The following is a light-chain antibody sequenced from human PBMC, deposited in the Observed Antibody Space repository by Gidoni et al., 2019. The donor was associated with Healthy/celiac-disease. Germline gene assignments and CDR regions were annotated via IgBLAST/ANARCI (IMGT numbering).Light chain of an antibody. CDR2: AAS. Sequence: DIQLTQSPSFLSASVGDRVTITCRASQGISSYLAWYQQKPGKAPKLLFYAASTLQSGVPSRFSGSGSGTEFTLTISSLQPEDFATYYCQQLRTFGQGTKVEIK. V-gene: IGKV1-9*01. CDR3: QQLRT. J-gene: IGKJ1*01. CDR1: QGISSY.